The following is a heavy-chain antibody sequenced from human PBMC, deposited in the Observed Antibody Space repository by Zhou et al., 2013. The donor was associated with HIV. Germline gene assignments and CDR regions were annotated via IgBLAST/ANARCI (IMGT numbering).Heavy chain of an antibody. CDR1: GGTFSKFF. CDR2: PPLCLAQ. J-gene: IGHJ4*02. D-gene: IGHD3-10*01. V-gene: IGHV1-69*05. Sequence: QVQLVQSGAEVSKPGSSVKVSCKASGGTFSKFFISWVRQAPGQGLEWMGRNPPLCLAQQTMHRSFQGRVTSTTDESTNTAYMELKSLRSEDTAIYYCAAFNVKSISASASGVQGTLVT. CDR3: AAFNVKSISASAS.